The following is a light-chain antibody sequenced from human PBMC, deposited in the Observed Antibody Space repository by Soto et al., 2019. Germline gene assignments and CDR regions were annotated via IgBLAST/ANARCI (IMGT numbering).Light chain of an antibody. CDR2: DAS. V-gene: IGKV1-5*01. CDR1: QSVRSW. J-gene: IGKJ4*01. CDR3: QQYDNYPLT. Sequence: DIQMTQSPSTLSASVGDRVTITCRASQSVRSWLAWYQQKPGRAPKFLIYDASSLESGVPPRFSGSGSGTEFTLTISNLQPDDFATYYCQQYDNYPLTFGGGTKVEI.